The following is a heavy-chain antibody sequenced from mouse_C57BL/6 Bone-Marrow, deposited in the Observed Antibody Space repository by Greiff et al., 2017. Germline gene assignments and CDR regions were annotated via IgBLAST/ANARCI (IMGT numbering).Heavy chain of an antibody. CDR1: GYTFTSYW. CDR3: ARELPYYYCSGNGY. CDR2: IDPSDSYT. D-gene: IGHD1-1*01. J-gene: IGHJ2*01. Sequence: QLQQPGAELVKPGASVKLSCKASGYTFTSYWLQRVEPRPGPGLEWVGEIDPSDSYTYYNQKFQGKAPLTVDTSSSTANMQSSSLTSEDAAVYYGARELPYYYCSGNGYWGQGTTLTVSS. V-gene: IGHV1-50*01.